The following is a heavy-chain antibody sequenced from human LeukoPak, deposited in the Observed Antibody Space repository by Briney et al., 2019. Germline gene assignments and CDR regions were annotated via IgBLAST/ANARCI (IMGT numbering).Heavy chain of an antibody. CDR1: GYTFTSYG. D-gene: IGHD6-13*01. J-gene: IGHJ6*02. V-gene: IGHV1-18*01. CDR2: ISAYNGNT. Sequence: ASVKVSCKASGYTFTSYGISWVRQAPGQGLEWMGWISAYNGNTNYAQKLQGRVTMTTDTSTSTAYMELRSLRSDDTAVYYCARNISSSLSGGMDVWGQGTTVPVPS. CDR3: ARNISSSLSGGMDV.